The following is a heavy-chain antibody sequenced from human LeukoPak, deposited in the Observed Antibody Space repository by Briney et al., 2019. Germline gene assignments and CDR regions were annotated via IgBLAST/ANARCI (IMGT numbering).Heavy chain of an antibody. CDR1: GGSISSYY. CDR3: ARHERGDYYDSSGLYYYYYYMDV. J-gene: IGHJ6*03. V-gene: IGHV4-59*08. CDR2: IYYSGST. Sequence: PSETLSLTCTVSGGSISSYYWSWIRQPPGKGLEWIGYIYYSGSTNYNPSLKSRVTISVDTSKNQFSLKLSSVTAADTAVYYCARHERGDYYDSSGLYYYYYYMDVWGKGTTVTVSS. D-gene: IGHD3-22*01.